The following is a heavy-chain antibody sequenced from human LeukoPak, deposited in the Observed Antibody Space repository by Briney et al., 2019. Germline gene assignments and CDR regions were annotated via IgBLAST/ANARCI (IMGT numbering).Heavy chain of an antibody. Sequence: PGGSLRLSCAASGFTFSSYDMSWVRQAPGKGLEWVSSLTSDGGSTEYADSVKGRFTISRDNSKNTLYLQMNSLRAEDTALYYCAKSIVRWAFGYWGQGTLVIVSS. J-gene: IGHJ4*02. D-gene: IGHD2/OR15-2a*01. CDR3: AKSIVRWAFGY. V-gene: IGHV3-23*01. CDR2: LTSDGGST. CDR1: GFTFSSYD.